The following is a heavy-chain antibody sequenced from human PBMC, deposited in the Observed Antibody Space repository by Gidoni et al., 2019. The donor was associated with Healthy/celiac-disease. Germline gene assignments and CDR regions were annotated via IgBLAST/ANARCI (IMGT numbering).Heavy chain of an antibody. CDR3: ARRSSGPAYYYGMDV. Sequence: QVQLQESGPGLVKPSETLSLTCTVSGGSISSYYWSWIRQPPGKGLEWIGYIYYSGSTNYNPSLKSRVTISVDTSKNQFSLKLSSVTAADTAVYYCARRSSGPAYYYGMDVWGQGTTVTVSS. D-gene: IGHD6-19*01. V-gene: IGHV4-59*01. J-gene: IGHJ6*02. CDR2: IYYSGST. CDR1: GGSISSYY.